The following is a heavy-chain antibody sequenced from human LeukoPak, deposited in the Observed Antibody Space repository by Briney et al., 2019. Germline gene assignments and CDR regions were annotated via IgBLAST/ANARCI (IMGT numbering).Heavy chain of an antibody. J-gene: IGHJ5*02. CDR3: ARVGYYYDSSGYSGNWFDP. CDR2: IYHSGST. CDR1: GGSISSGGYS. Sequence: SQTLSLTCAASGGSISSGGYSWSWIRQPPEKGLEWIGYIYHSGSTYYNPSLKSRVTISVDRSKNQFSLKLSSVTAADTAVYYCARVGYYYDSSGYSGNWFDPWGQGTLVTVSS. D-gene: IGHD3-22*01. V-gene: IGHV4-30-2*01.